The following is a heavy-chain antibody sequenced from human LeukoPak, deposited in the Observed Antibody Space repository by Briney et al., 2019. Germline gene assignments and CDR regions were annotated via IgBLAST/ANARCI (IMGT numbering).Heavy chain of an antibody. V-gene: IGHV3-48*01. CDR2: ISSSSSIT. CDR3: GRLAVYGDYVFDY. D-gene: IGHD4-17*01. J-gene: IGHJ4*02. Sequence: GESLRLSYAASGFTFSMFNMKWVAKAPGKGREGFSYISSSSSITYHADSVHGRFTISRDNAKNSLYLQMNSLRPEAKAVYYCGRLAVYGDYVFDYWGQGTLVTVSS. CDR1: GFTFSMFN.